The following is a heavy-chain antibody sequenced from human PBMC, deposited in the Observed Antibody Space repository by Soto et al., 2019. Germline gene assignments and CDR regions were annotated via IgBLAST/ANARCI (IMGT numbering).Heavy chain of an antibody. J-gene: IGHJ6*02. V-gene: IGHV1-69*13. CDR1: GGTFSSYA. D-gene: IGHD2-2*01. Sequence: EASVKVSCKASGGTFSSYAISWVRQAPGQGLEWMGGIIPIFGTANYAQKFQGRVTITADESTSTAYMELSSLGSEDTAVYYCARGVLGYCSSTSCGYYYYGMDVWGQGTTVTVSS. CDR2: IIPIFGTA. CDR3: ARGVLGYCSSTSCGYYYYGMDV.